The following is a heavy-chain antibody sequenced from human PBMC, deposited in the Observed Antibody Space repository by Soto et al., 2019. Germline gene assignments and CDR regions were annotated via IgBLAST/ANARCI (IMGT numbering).Heavy chain of an antibody. V-gene: IGHV4-59*08. D-gene: IGHD4-17*01. CDR1: GDSISSYY. J-gene: IGHJ4*02. CDR2: IYYSGST. Sequence: SETLSLTCTVAGDSISSYYWSWIRQPPGKGLEWIGYIYYSGSTNYNPSLKSRVTISVDTSKNQFSLKLSSVTAADTAVYYCARRYGGHFDYWGQGTLVTVSS. CDR3: ARRYGGHFDY.